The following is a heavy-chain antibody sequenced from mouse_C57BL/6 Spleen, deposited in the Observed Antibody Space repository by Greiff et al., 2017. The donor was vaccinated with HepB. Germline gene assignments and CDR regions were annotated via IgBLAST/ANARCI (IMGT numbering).Heavy chain of an antibody. D-gene: IGHD1-1*01. Sequence: EVKLQESGPELVKPGASVKMSCKASGYTFTDYNMHWVKQSHGKSLEWIGYINPNNGGTSYNQKFKGKATLTVNKSSSTAYMELRSLTSEDSAVYYCARSHYGYYAMDYWGQGTSVTVSS. CDR3: ARSHYGYYAMDY. J-gene: IGHJ4*01. CDR2: INPNNGGT. CDR1: GYTFTDYN. V-gene: IGHV1-22*01.